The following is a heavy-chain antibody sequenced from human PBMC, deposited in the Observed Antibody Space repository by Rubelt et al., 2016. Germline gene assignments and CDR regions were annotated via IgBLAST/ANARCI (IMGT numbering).Heavy chain of an antibody. D-gene: IGHD1-26*01. V-gene: IGHV4-34*01. Sequence: QVQLQQWGAGLLKPSETLSLTCAVYGGSFSDYYWSWIRQPPGKGLEWIGEINHSGSTNYNPSLKSRGTISVEKSKNHFSLNLSSVTAADTAVYYCARQVGSGKWYSDLWGRGTLVTVSS. J-gene: IGHJ2*01. CDR3: ARQVGSGKWYSDL. CDR1: GGSFSDYY. CDR2: INHSGST.